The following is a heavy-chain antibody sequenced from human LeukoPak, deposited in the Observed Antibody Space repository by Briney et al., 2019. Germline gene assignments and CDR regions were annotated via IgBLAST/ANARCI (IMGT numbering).Heavy chain of an antibody. J-gene: IGHJ4*02. Sequence: SETLSLTCTVSGGSISSYYWRWIRQPAGKGLEWVGRIYTSGSTNYNPSLKSRVTMSVDTSKNQFSLKLSSVTAADTAVYYCALVVTTYGYYFDYWGQGTLVTVSS. CDR1: GGSISSYY. CDR3: ALVVTTYGYYFDY. V-gene: IGHV4-4*07. CDR2: IYTSGST. D-gene: IGHD5-12*01.